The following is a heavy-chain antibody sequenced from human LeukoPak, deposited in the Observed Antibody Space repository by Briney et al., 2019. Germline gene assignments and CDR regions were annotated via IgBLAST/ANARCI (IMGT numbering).Heavy chain of an antibody. Sequence: SETLSLTCGVSGGAITNYYWNWIRQAPGKGLEWLGYIYYTGSTTYNPSVKSRITISLDTSKKQISLKLRSVTAADTAVYYCARDLKTVWLGVFDPWGQGTLVTVSS. V-gene: IGHV4-59*01. D-gene: IGHD3-10*01. J-gene: IGHJ5*02. CDR2: IYYTGST. CDR3: ARDLKTVWLGVFDP. CDR1: GGAITNYY.